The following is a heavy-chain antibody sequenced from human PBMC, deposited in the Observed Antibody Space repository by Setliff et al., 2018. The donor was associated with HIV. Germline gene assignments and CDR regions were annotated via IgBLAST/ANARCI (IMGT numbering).Heavy chain of an antibody. CDR2: INHSGST. CDR3: ARTAPPRIAAPYNDPFDI. D-gene: IGHD6-13*01. J-gene: IGHJ3*02. Sequence: PSETLSLTCTVSGGSVTSYYWSWIRQPPGKGLEWIGEINHSGSTNYNPSLKSRVSISGDTSKNQFSLNLTSVTAADTAVYYCARTAPPRIAAPYNDPFDIWGQGTMVTVS. V-gene: IGHV4-34*01. CDR1: GGSVTSYY.